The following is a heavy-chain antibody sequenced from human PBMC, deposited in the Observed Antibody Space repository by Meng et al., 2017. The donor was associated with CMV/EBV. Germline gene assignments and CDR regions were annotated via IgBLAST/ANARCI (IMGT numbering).Heavy chain of an antibody. D-gene: IGHD6-13*01. CDR2: IYWDDDK. Sequence: QITLKESGPTLVKPTPTRTLTFTFSRFSLSTSGVGVGWIRQPPGKALEWLALIYWDDDKRYSPSLKSRLTITKDTSKNQVVLTMTNMDPVDTATYYCARIAAAGRFDYWGQGTLVTVSS. J-gene: IGHJ4*02. CDR1: RFSLSTSGVG. CDR3: ARIAAAGRFDY. V-gene: IGHV2-5*02.